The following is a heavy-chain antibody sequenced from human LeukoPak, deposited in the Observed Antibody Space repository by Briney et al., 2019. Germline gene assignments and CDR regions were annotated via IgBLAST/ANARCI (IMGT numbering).Heavy chain of an antibody. CDR1: GFTFSTYG. V-gene: IGHV3-30*02. CDR2: IRYDGTNK. Sequence: GGSLRLSCAASGFTFSTYGMHWVRQAPGKGLEWVAFIRYDGTNKYYADSVKGRFTISRDNSKNTLYLQMNSLRAEDTAMYYCAKDSAYYYDSSGYYYDWGQGTLVTVSS. CDR3: AKDSAYYYDSSGYYYD. J-gene: IGHJ4*02. D-gene: IGHD3-22*01.